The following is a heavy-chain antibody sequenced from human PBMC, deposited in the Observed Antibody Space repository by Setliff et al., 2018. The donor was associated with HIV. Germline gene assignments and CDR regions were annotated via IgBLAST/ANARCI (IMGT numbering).Heavy chain of an antibody. CDR2: IKRKTAGEGQGLRSEK. CDR1: GFNFSDAY. CDR3: ARGPFVLISAPDY. V-gene: IGHV3-7*01. Sequence: PGGSLRLSCAASGFNFSDAYMSWVRQAPGKGLEWVGRIKRKTAGEGQGLRSEKYYVDSVLGRFTVSRDNPKNLLYLQMNGLRADDSAVYYCARGPFVLISAPDYWGRGTLVTV. J-gene: IGHJ4*02. D-gene: IGHD2-15*01.